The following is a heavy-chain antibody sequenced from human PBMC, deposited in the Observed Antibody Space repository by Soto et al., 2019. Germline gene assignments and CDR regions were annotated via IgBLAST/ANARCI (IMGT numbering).Heavy chain of an antibody. CDR2: ISAYNGNT. CDR1: GYTFTSYG. J-gene: IGHJ5*02. D-gene: IGHD3-3*01. V-gene: IGHV1-18*04. Sequence: QVQLVQSGAEVKKPGASVKVSCKASGYTFTSYGISWVRQAPGQGLEWMGWISAYNGNTNYAQKLQGRVTMTTDTSTSTAYMELRSLRSDDPAVYYCAREVRVPITIFGVVLGKQKRDKNWFDPWGQGTLVTVSS. CDR3: AREVRVPITIFGVVLGKQKRDKNWFDP.